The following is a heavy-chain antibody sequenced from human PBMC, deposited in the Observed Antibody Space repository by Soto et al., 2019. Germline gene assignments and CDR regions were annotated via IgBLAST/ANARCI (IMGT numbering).Heavy chain of an antibody. V-gene: IGHV3-23*01. D-gene: IGHD3-16*02. CDR1: GFTFSSYA. CDR3: AKDSYIWGSYRPDAFDI. CDR2: ISGSGGST. Sequence: GESLKISCAASGFTFSSYAMSWVRQAPGKGLEWVSAISGSGGSTYYADSVKGRFTISRDNSKNTLYLQMNSLRAEDTAVYYCAKDSYIWGSYRPDAFDIWGQGTMVTVSS. J-gene: IGHJ3*02.